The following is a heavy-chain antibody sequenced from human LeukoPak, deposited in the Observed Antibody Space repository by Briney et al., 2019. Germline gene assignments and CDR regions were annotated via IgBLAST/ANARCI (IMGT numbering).Heavy chain of an antibody. Sequence: SETLSLTCTVSGGSISSSSYYWGWIRQPPGKGLEWIGSIYYSGSTYYNPSLKSRVTMSVDTSKNQFSLKLSSVTAADTAVYYCARVLVRGVLFDYWGQGTLVTVSS. J-gene: IGHJ4*02. D-gene: IGHD3-10*01. CDR3: ARVLVRGVLFDY. V-gene: IGHV4-39*07. CDR1: GGSISSSSYY. CDR2: IYYSGST.